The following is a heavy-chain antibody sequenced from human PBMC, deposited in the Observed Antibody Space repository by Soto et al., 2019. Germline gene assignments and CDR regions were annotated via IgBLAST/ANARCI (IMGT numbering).Heavy chain of an antibody. J-gene: IGHJ4*02. V-gene: IGHV3-48*03. CDR2: ISSSGSTI. Sequence: GGSLRLSCAASGFTFGSYEMNWVRQAPGKGLEWVSYISSSGSTIYYADSVKGRFTISRDNAKNSLYLQMNSLRAEDTAVYYCARDLAAPFDYWGQGTLVTVSS. CDR1: GFTFGSYE. CDR3: ARDLAAPFDY. D-gene: IGHD6-13*01.